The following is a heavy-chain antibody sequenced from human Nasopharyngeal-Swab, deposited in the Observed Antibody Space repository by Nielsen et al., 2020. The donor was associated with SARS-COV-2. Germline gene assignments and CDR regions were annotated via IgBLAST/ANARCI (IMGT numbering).Heavy chain of an antibody. J-gene: IGHJ2*01. Sequence: ASVKVSCKASGYTFTSYAMHWVRQAPGQRLEWMGWINAGNGNTKYSQKFQGRVTITRDTSASTAYMELSNLRSEDTAVYYCARYSSTNWYFDLWGRGTLVTVSS. V-gene: IGHV1-3*01. CDR1: GYTFTSYA. D-gene: IGHD6-13*01. CDR2: INAGNGNT. CDR3: ARYSSTNWYFDL.